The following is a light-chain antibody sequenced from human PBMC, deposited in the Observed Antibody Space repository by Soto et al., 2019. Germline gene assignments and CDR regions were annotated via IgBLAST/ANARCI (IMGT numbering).Light chain of an antibody. CDR2: GAS. CDR1: QSLSSSY. J-gene: IGKJ4*01. CDR3: QQYGSSTG. V-gene: IGKV3-20*01. Sequence: EIVLTQSPGTLSLSPGERATLSCRASQSLSSSYLAWYQQKPGQPPRLLIYGASSRATGIPDRFSGSGSGTDFTLTISRPDPEDFAVYYCQQYGSSTGFGGGTKVEIK.